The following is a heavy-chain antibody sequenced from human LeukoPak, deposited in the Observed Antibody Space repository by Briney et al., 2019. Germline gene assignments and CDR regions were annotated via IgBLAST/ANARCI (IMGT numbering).Heavy chain of an antibody. CDR1: GFTFSNSW. D-gene: IGHD3/OR15-3a*01. Sequence: PGGSLRLSCGASGFTFSNSWMSWVRQAPGKGLEWVANINLDGSAKNYVDSVKGRFTISRDNAKNSPYLQMISLRAEDTAVYYCAKYMDRNFDYWGQGALVTVSS. V-gene: IGHV3-7*05. J-gene: IGHJ4*02. CDR2: INLDGSAK. CDR3: AKYMDRNFDY.